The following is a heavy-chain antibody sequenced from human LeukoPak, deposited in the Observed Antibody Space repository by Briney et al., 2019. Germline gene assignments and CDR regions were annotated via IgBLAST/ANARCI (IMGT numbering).Heavy chain of an antibody. CDR2: IKEDGSEK. Sequence: GGSLRLSCVVSGFTFSGYWMTWVRQAPRKGLEWVANIKEDGSEKYYMDSVQGRFSISRDNVKNSLYLQMNSLRAEDTAVYYCARWGPHCTGGDCHLYFYGMDVWGQGTTVAVSS. CDR1: GFTFSGYW. J-gene: IGHJ6*02. CDR3: ARWGPHCTGGDCHLYFYGMDV. V-gene: IGHV3-7*04. D-gene: IGHD2-8*02.